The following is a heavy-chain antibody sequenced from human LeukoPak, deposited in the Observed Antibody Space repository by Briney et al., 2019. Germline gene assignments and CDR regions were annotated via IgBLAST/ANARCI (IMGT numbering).Heavy chain of an antibody. V-gene: IGHV1-8*03. J-gene: IGHJ6*03. CDR1: GYTFTSYD. Sequence: ASVKVSCKASGYTFTSYDINWVRQATGQGLEWMGWMNPNSGNTGYAQKFQGRVTITRNTSISTAYMELSSLRSEDTAVYCCARSSGWYFVGYYYYMDVWGKGTTVTVSS. CDR3: ARSSGWYFVGYYYYMDV. CDR2: MNPNSGNT. D-gene: IGHD6-19*01.